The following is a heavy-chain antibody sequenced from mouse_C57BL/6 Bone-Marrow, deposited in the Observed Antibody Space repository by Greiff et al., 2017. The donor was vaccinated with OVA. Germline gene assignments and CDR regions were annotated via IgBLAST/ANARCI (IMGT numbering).Heavy chain of an antibody. Sequence: QVQLQQSGPGLVAPSQSLSITCTVSGFSLTSYGVDWVRQSPGKGLEWLGVIWGVGSTNYNSALKSRLSISKYNSKSQVFLKMHSLQTDDTSMYYGASVYGSSGFAYWGQGTLVTVSA. CDR1: GFSLTSYG. J-gene: IGHJ3*01. CDR3: ASVYGSSGFAY. CDR2: IWGVGST. D-gene: IGHD1-1*01. V-gene: IGHV2-6*01.